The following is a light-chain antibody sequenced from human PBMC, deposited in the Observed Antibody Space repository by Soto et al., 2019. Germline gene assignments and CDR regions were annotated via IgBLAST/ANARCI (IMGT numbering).Light chain of an antibody. CDR1: QSVNSNY. J-gene: IGKJ2*01. CDR2: GAS. V-gene: IGKV3-20*01. CDR3: QQYGSSPLYT. Sequence: EIVLTQSPGTLSVSPGERATLSCRASQSVNSNYLSWYQQKPGPAPRLLIYGASSRATGLPDRFSGSGSGSDFTLTISRPEPQDFAVYYCQQYGSSPLYTFGQGTKLEIK.